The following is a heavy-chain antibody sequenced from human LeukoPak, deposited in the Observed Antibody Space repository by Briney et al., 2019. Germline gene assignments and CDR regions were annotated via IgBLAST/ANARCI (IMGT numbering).Heavy chain of an antibody. Sequence: PGGSLRLSCAASGFTFSNAWMNWVRQAPGKGRECVGRIKSRTDGGTTEYAAPVKGRFTISRDDSENTLYLQMNSLTTEDTAVYFCTTRNNNFNSHYWGQGTLVTVS. V-gene: IGHV3-15*01. J-gene: IGHJ4*02. CDR3: TTRNNNFNSHY. CDR2: IKSRTDGGTT. CDR1: GFTFSNAW. D-gene: IGHD4-11*01.